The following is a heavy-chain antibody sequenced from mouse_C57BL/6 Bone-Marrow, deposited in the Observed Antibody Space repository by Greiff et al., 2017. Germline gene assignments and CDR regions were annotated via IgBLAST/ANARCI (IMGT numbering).Heavy chain of an antibody. Sequence: EVKLQESGPGLVKPSQSLSLTCSVTGYSITSGYYWNWIRQFPGNKLEWSGYISYDGSNTYNPSLKNRISLTLDTPKNQFCLKLNSVTTEDTATYYCARTGSSYSAWFAYWGQGPLVTVSA. CDR1: GYSITSGYY. V-gene: IGHV3-6*01. D-gene: IGHD1-1*01. CDR3: ARTGSSYSAWFAY. CDR2: ISYDGSN. J-gene: IGHJ3*01.